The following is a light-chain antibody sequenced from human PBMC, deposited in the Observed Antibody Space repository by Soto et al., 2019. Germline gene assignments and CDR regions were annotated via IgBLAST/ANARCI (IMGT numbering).Light chain of an antibody. V-gene: IGKV3-20*01. CDR3: QQYGRSPLS. CDR1: QSFAGSY. Sequence: EIVLTQSPGTLSLSPGERATLSCRASQSFAGSYLAWYQQKPGQAPRLLIYGASNRATGIPDRFSGSGSGTDFTLSISRLEPEDFAVYYCQQYGRSPLSFGGGTKVESK. CDR2: GAS. J-gene: IGKJ4*01.